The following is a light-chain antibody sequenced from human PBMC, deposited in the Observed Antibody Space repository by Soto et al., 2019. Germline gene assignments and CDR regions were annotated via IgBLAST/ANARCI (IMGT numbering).Light chain of an antibody. CDR1: SSNIGSNT. Sequence: QAVVTQPPSASGTPGQRVTISCSGSSSNIGSNTVNWYQQLPGTAPKLLIYSNNQRPSGVPDRFSGSKSGTSASLAISGLQSEDEADYYCAAWDDSLNGPGVVCGGGTQLTVL. CDR3: AAWDDSLNGPGVV. V-gene: IGLV1-44*01. J-gene: IGLJ2*01. CDR2: SNN.